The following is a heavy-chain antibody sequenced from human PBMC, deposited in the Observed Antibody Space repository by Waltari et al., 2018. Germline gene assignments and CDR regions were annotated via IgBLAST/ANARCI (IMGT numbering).Heavy chain of an antibody. V-gene: IGHV4-31*03. CDR1: GGSISSGGYY. CDR2: IYHSGST. J-gene: IGHJ4*02. Sequence: QVQLQESGPGLVKPSQTLSLTCTVSGGSISSGGYYWSWIGQHPGKGLEWIGYIYHSGSTYYNPSLKSRVTISVDRSKNQFSLKLSSVTAADTAVYYCARGDTQWLVSDYFDYWGQGTLVTVSS. CDR3: ARGDTQWLVSDYFDY. D-gene: IGHD6-19*01.